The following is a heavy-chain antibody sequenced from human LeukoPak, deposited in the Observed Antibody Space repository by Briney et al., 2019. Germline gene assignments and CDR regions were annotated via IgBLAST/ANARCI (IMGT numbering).Heavy chain of an antibody. CDR3: ARAGGYQLPHDY. D-gene: IGHD2-2*01. CDR2: IIPSFGTT. Sequence: ASVKVSCKASGGTFSSYAIRWVRQAPGQGLEWMGGIIPSFGTTNYAQKFQGRVTITADESTSTAYMELSSLRSEDTAVYYCARAGGYQLPHDYWGQGTLVTVSS. J-gene: IGHJ4*02. CDR1: GGTFSSYA. V-gene: IGHV1-69*13.